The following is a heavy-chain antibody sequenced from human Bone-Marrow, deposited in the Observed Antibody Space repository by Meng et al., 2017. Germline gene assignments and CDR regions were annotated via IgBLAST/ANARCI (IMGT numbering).Heavy chain of an antibody. V-gene: IGHV3-23*01. CDR2: ISGSGGST. D-gene: IGHD3-22*01. CDR1: GFTFSSYA. J-gene: IGHJ4*02. Sequence: GGSLRLSCAASGFTFSSYAMSWVRQAPGKGLEWVSAISGSGGSTYYADSVKGRFTISRDNSKNSLYLQMNSLRTEDTALYYCAKDRSGYYDSSGYYSSGYFDYWGQGTLVTVSS. CDR3: AKDRSGYYDSSGYYSSGYFDY.